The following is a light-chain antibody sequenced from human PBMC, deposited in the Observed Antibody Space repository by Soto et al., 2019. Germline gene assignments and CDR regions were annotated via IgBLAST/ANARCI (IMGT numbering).Light chain of an antibody. CDR2: PNSAGSH. Sequence: QLVLTQSPSASASLGASVKLTCTLSSAHSSYAIAWLQQQPEKGPRYLMRPNSAGSHNKGDGIPDRFSGSGSGAERFLTISSLHSEDEADYYCQTWGSAVVFGGGTKLTVL. V-gene: IGLV4-69*01. CDR1: SAHSSYA. CDR3: QTWGSAVV. J-gene: IGLJ3*02.